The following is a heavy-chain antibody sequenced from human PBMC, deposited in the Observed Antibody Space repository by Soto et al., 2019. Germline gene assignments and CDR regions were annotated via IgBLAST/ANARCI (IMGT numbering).Heavy chain of an antibody. CDR3: ARDLYYDFWSGYYDQKFPEEPAYYYYGMDV. J-gene: IGHJ6*02. V-gene: IGHV3-21*01. CDR1: GFTFSSYS. D-gene: IGHD3-3*01. Sequence: GGSLRLSCAASGFTFSSYSMNWVRQAPGKGLEWVSSISSSSSYIYYADSVKGRFTISRDNAKNSLYLQMNSLRAEDTAVYYCARDLYYDFWSGYYDQKFPEEPAYYYYGMDVWGQGTTVTVSS. CDR2: ISSSSSYI.